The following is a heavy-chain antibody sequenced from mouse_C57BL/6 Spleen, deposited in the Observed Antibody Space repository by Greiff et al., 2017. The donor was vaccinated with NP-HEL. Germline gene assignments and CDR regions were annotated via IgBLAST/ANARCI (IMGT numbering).Heavy chain of an antibody. V-gene: IGHV1-5*01. CDR2: IYNGNSDT. J-gene: IGHJ4*01. D-gene: IGHD1-1*01. CDR1: GYTFTSYW. Sequence: VQLQQSGTVLARPGASVKMSCKTSGYTFTSYWMHWVKQRPGPGLEWIGAIYNGNSDTSYNQKFKGKAKLTAVTSASTAYMELSSLTNEDSAVYYCTREGYYGSSFHYYAMDYWGQGTSVTVSS. CDR3: TREGYYGSSFHYYAMDY.